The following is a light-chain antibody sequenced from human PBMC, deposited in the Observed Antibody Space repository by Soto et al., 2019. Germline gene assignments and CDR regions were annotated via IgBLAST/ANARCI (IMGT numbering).Light chain of an antibody. CDR1: QGIDSY. Sequence: IQMTQSASTLSGSVGDRVTITCRASQGIDSYLAWYQQRPGKVPQLLIYETSILQSGVSSRFSGSGSGTDFTLTISSLQAEDFATYYCQQTRSYPSTFGGGTKVDIK. J-gene: IGKJ4*01. V-gene: IGKV1-9*01. CDR2: ETS. CDR3: QQTRSYPST.